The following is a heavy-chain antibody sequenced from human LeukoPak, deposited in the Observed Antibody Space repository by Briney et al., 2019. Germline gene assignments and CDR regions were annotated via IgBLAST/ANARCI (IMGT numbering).Heavy chain of an antibody. CDR1: GFIVSNNY. Sequence: GGSLRLSCVASGFIVSNNYMSWVRQAPGKGLEWVSVLYNAGSTYCADSVKGRFTNSRDNSKNTLYLQMYSLRAEDTAVYYCASLKGLFDYFDYWGQGILVTVYS. CDR3: ASLKGLFDYFDY. V-gene: IGHV3-53*01. J-gene: IGHJ4*02. CDR2: LYNAGST. D-gene: IGHD3-22*01.